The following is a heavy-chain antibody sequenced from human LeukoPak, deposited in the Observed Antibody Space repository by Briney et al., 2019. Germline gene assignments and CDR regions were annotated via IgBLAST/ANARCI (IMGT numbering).Heavy chain of an antibody. CDR3: ASVMVRGEGAFDI. J-gene: IGHJ3*02. D-gene: IGHD3-10*01. Sequence: SETLSLTCTVSGGSISSGDYYWSWIRQPPGKGLEWIGYIYYGGSTYYNPSLKSRVTISVDTSKNQFSLKLSSVTAADTAVYYCASVMVRGEGAFDIWGQGTMVTVSS. CDR1: GGSISSGDYY. CDR2: IYYGGST. V-gene: IGHV4-30-4*08.